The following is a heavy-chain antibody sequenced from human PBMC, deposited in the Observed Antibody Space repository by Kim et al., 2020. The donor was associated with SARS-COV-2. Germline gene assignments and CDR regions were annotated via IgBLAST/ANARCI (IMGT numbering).Heavy chain of an antibody. CDR1: GFTFSSYS. Sequence: GGSLRLSCAASGFTFSSYSMNWVRQAPGKGLEWVSSISSSSSYIYYADSVKGRFTISSDNAKNSLYLQMNSLRAEDTAVYYCARGSIDYDILTGSEQLNPFDPWGQGTLVTVSS. V-gene: IGHV3-21*01. CDR2: ISSSSSYI. J-gene: IGHJ5*02. CDR3: ARGSIDYDILTGSEQLNPFDP. D-gene: IGHD3-9*01.